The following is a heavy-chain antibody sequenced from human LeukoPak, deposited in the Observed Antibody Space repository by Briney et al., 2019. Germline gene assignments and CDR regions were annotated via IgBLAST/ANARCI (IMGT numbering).Heavy chain of an antibody. CDR2: IYYSGSA. CDR1: GGSISSYY. J-gene: IGHJ3*02. D-gene: IGHD1-26*01. CDR3: AREVVGATYSDDAFDI. Sequence: PSETLSLTCTVSGGSISSYYWSWIRQPPGKGLEWIGYIYYSGSASYNPSLKSRVTISVDTSKNQFSLKVRSVTAADTAVYYCAREVVGATYSDDAFDIWGQGTMVTVSS. V-gene: IGHV4-59*01.